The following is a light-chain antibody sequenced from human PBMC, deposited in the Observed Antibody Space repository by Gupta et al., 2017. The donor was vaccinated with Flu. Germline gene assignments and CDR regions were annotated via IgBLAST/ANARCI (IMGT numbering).Light chain of an antibody. J-gene: IGLJ1*01. CDR3: AAWDDSLSGPLYV. CDR1: SSNIGSNY. Sequence: TISCSGSSSNIGSNYVYWYQQLPGTAPKLLIDRNNQRPSGVPDRFSGSKSGTSASLAISGLRSVDEADYYCAAWDDSLSGPLYVFGTGTKVTVL. CDR2: RNN. V-gene: IGLV1-47*01.